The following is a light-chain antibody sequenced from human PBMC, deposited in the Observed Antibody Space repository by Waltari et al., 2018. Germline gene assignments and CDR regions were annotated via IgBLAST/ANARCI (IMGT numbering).Light chain of an antibody. CDR2: GAS. Sequence: EIVLTQSTGTLPLSPGDRATISCRASQSVGRSLAWYQQKPGQAPRLLIYGASSRATGIPDRFSGSGSGTDFSLTISRLEPEDFAVYYCQHYVRLPATFGQGTKVEIK. V-gene: IGKV3-20*01. CDR3: QHYVRLPAT. CDR1: QSVGRS. J-gene: IGKJ1*01.